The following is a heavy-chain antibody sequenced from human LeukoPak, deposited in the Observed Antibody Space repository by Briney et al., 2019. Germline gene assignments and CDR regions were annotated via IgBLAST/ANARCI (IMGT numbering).Heavy chain of an antibody. CDR1: GFTFSSYA. Sequence: GGSLRLSCAASGFTFSSYAMHWVRQAPGKGLEWVAVISYDGSNKYYADSVKGRFTISRDNSKSTLYLQMNSLRAEDTAVYYCARDILDIVATTDPNWFDPWGQGTLVTVSS. D-gene: IGHD5-12*01. J-gene: IGHJ5*02. CDR3: ARDILDIVATTDPNWFDP. V-gene: IGHV3-30*04. CDR2: ISYDGSNK.